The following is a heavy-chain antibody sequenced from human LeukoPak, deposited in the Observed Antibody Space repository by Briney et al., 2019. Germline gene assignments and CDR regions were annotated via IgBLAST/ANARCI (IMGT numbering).Heavy chain of an antibody. Sequence: SETLSLTCAVSGGSISSNNWWSWVRQPLGKGLEWIGEIFHSGITNYNPSLKSRVTISVDKSKSQFSLKLNSVTAADTAVYYCARAEPRGSIWYPYWGQGTLVTVSS. J-gene: IGHJ4*02. D-gene: IGHD6-13*01. CDR3: ARAEPRGSIWYPY. CDR2: IFHSGIT. CDR1: GGSISSNNW. V-gene: IGHV4-4*02.